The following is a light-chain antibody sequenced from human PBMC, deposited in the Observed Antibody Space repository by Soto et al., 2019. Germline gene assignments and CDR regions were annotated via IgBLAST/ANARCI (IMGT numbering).Light chain of an antibody. CDR2: EAS. CDR3: CSYAGASTWV. CDR1: SNDVGTYNL. Sequence: QSALTQPASVSGSPGQSITISCTGASNDVGTYNLVSWYQHHPGTAPKLVIYEASKRPAGVSNRFSGSKSGKTASLTISGLLAEDEADYFCCSYAGASTWVFGGGTQVTVL. J-gene: IGLJ3*02. V-gene: IGLV2-23*01.